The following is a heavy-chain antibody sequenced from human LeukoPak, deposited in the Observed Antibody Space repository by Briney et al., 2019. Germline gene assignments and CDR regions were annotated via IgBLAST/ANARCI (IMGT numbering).Heavy chain of an antibody. J-gene: IGHJ4*02. V-gene: IGHV3-7*01. CDR1: AFTFSSYW. CDR3: AGDRGYSSFDY. Sequence: GGSLRLSCAASAFTFSSYWMSWVRQAPGKGLEWVANIKEDGSEINYVDSVKGRFTISRDNAKKSLYLQMNSLRVEDTAVYYCAGDRGYSSFDYWGQGTLVTVSS. D-gene: IGHD4-23*01. CDR2: IKEDGSEI.